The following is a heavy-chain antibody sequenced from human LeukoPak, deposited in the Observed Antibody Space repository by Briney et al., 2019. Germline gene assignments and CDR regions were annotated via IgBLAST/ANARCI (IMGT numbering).Heavy chain of an antibody. CDR1: GFTFSTYD. Sequence: RPGGSLRLSCAASGFTFSTYDMNWVRQAPGKGLEWVSSISSSSSYIYYADSVKGRFTISRDNAKNSLYLQMNSLRAEDTAVYYCARVYPSGLLWFGELPEAFDIWGQETMVTVSS. J-gene: IGHJ3*02. V-gene: IGHV3-21*01. D-gene: IGHD3-10*01. CDR3: ARVYPSGLLWFGELPEAFDI. CDR2: ISSSSSYI.